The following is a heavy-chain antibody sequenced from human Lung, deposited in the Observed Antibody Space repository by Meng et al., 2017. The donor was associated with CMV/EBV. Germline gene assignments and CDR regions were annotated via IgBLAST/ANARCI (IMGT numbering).Heavy chain of an antibody. Sequence: SVXXSCXVSGYTSTGYYMQWGRPAPGQGLEWMGWINPNSGVTNYEQKFQGRVTMTRDTSISTAYMELGRLRSDDTAVYYCARGGEYSSSCAYGMDVWGQGTTVTVSS. J-gene: IGHJ6*02. V-gene: IGHV1-2*02. CDR1: GYTSTGYY. D-gene: IGHD6-6*01. CDR2: INPNSGVT. CDR3: ARGGEYSSSCAYGMDV.